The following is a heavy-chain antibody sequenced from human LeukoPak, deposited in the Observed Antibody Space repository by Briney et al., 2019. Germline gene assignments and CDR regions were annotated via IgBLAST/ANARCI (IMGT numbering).Heavy chain of an antibody. CDR1: GGSISSGDYY. CDR2: IYYSGST. D-gene: IGHD4-17*01. CDR3: ARDAHDYGDYGWFDP. Sequence: PSETLSLTCTVSGGSISSGDYYWSWIRQPPGKGLEWIGYIYYSGSTYYNPSLKSRVTISVDTSKNQFSLKLSSVTAADTAVYYCARDAHDYGDYGWFDPWGQGTPVTVSS. J-gene: IGHJ5*02. V-gene: IGHV4-30-4*01.